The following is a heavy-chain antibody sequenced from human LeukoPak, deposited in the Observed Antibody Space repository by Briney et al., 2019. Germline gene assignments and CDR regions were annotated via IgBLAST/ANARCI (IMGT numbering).Heavy chain of an antibody. V-gene: IGHV3-23*01. CDR3: ARDFSSGWQRLYYFDY. CDR2: ISDSGRTT. CDR1: GFIFSRYT. D-gene: IGHD6-19*01. J-gene: IGHJ4*02. Sequence: HTGGSLRLSCAASGFIFSRYTMNWVRQAPGKGLEWVSAISDSGRTTLYADSVKGRFTISRDNSKNTLYLQMNSLRAEDTAVYYCARDFSSGWQRLYYFDYWGQGTLVTVSS.